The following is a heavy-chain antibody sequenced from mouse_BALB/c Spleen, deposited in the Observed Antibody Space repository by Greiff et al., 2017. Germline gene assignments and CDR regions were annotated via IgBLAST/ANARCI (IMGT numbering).Heavy chain of an antibody. V-gene: IGHV1S81*02. CDR2: INPSNGGT. J-gene: IGHJ4*01. CDR1: GYTFTSYY. CDR3: TRWREYGNYDAMDY. D-gene: IGHD2-10*02. Sequence: QVQLQQSGAELVKPGASVKLSCKASGYTFTSYYMYWVKQRPGQGLEWIGEINPSNGGTNFNEKFKSKATLTVDKSSSTAYMQLSSLTSEDSAVYYCTRWREYGNYDAMDYWGQGTSVTVSS.